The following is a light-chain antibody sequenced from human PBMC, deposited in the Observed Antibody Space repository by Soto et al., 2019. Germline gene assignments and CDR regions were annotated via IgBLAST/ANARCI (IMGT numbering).Light chain of an antibody. J-gene: IGKJ4*01. V-gene: IGKV3-20*01. CDR2: GAS. Sequence: IVLSHHPATACCSGRERGTLSCRASQSVSSSYLDWYQQKPGQAHRLLIYGASSRATGIPDRFSGTGSGTHTTLTIGRLKPEDPALHSCKHSGQPLLTCAGGTKVDIK. CDR3: KHSGQPLLT. CDR1: QSVSSSY.